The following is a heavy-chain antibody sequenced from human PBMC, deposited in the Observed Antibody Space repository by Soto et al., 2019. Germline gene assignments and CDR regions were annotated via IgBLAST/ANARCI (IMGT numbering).Heavy chain of an antibody. CDR1: GYSFTSYW. J-gene: IGHJ6*02. Sequence: PGESLKISCKGFGYSFTSYWIAWVRQMPGKGLEWMGIIYPGDSDTRYSPSFQGQVTISADKSISTAYLQWSSLKASDTAMYYCARHCCSSTSCYWCGLDVWGQGTTVTVSS. V-gene: IGHV5-51*01. D-gene: IGHD2-2*01. CDR3: ARHCCSSTSCYWCGLDV. CDR2: IYPGDSDT.